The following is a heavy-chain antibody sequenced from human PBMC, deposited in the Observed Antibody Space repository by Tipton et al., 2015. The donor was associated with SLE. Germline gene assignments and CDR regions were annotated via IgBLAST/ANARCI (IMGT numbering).Heavy chain of an antibody. CDR2: IYGGGHSK. CDR1: GFTFSGYA. V-gene: IGHV3-23*03. J-gene: IGHJ4*02. D-gene: IGHD6-13*01. Sequence: SLRLSCVASGFTFSGYAVNWVRQAPGKGLEWVSIIYGGGHSKKYADSLKGRFTISRDNSKNRLYLQMNSLRGEDSAVYYCARNAYSSSWYFDYWGRGPLVTVSS. CDR3: ARNAYSSSWYFDY.